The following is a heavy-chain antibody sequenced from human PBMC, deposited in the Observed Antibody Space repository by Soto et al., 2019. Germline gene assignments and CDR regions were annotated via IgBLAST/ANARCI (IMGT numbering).Heavy chain of an antibody. V-gene: IGHV1-69*06. D-gene: IGHD3-10*01. CDR3: ARGFGEFQKGLDYYYFYGMDV. CDR2: VIPIFGTA. CDR1: GGTFSNYA. Sequence: GASVKVSCKASGGTFSNYAISWVRQAPGQGLEWMGGVIPIFGTANYAQRFKDRVTITADKSTNTAYMELSSLRSEDTAVYYCARGFGEFQKGLDYYYFYGMDVWGQGTTVTVYS. J-gene: IGHJ6*02.